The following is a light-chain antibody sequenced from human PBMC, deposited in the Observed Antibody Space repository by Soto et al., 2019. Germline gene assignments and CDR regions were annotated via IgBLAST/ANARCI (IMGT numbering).Light chain of an antibody. CDR2: GAS. CDR3: QQYAYHWT. Sequence: DIKMTQSPSTLSASFGDRVTISCRASQNIGTSLAWYQQKAGKVPNLLIYGASTLESGVPSRFSGGGSGTEFTLTISILQPDDVATYHCQQYAYHWTFGQGTEV. V-gene: IGKV1-5*03. J-gene: IGKJ1*01. CDR1: QNIGTS.